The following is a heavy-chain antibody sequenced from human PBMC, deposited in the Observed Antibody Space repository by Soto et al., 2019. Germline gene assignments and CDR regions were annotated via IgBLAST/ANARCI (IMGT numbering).Heavy chain of an antibody. V-gene: IGHV3-13*01. CDR2: IGTLSDT. J-gene: IGHJ5*02. CDR3: ARGRSFSYDSTPPPMFDP. Sequence: RGGSLRLSCAVSGFAFSTFDIHWVRQAPGKGLEWVSGIGTLSDTFYAASVQGRFTISRQTANNSVYLQMNSLRAGDTAFYYCARGRSFSYDSTPPPMFDPWGQGTLVTVSS. D-gene: IGHD3-10*01. CDR1: GFAFSTFD.